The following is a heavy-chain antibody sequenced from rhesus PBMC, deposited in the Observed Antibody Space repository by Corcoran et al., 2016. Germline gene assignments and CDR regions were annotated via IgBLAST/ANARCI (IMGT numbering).Heavy chain of an antibody. CDR2: IYCSGGST. V-gene: IGHV4-93*02. CDR1: GGSSSISHW. CDR3: ARHHTSDYYDSGDYVNSLDV. Sequence: QVQLQESGPAVVKPSESLSLTCVVSGGSSSISHWWSWLRQSPGKGLEWVGGIYCSGGSTEYNPSRKSRLTISKDTSKNQFSLKRGSVTAADTAVYYCARHHTSDYYDSGDYVNSLDVWGRGVLVTVSS. D-gene: IGHD3-28*01. J-gene: IGHJ5-2*02.